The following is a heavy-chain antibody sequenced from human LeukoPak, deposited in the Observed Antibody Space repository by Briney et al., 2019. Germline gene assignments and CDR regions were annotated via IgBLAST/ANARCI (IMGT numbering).Heavy chain of an antibody. D-gene: IGHD1-26*01. CDR3: ARGYSGSSPDAFDI. J-gene: IGHJ3*02. Sequence: SETLSLTCTVSGGSISSYYWSWIRQPPGKGLEWIGYISYNGTTNYNPSLKSRLTISLDTSKKQFSLKLSSVTAADTAVYYCARGYSGSSPDAFDIWGQGTMVTVSS. CDR2: ISYNGTT. CDR1: GGSISSYY. V-gene: IGHV4-59*01.